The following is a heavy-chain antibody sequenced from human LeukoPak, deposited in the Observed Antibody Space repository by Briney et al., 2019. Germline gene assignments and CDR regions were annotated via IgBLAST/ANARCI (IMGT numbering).Heavy chain of an antibody. V-gene: IGHV4-39*07. CDR2: IYYSGST. D-gene: IGHD4-11*01. CDR1: GGSIISSSYY. J-gene: IGHJ4*02. Sequence: SETLSLTCTVSGGSIISSSYYWGWIRQPPGKGLEWIGSIYYSGSTYYNPSLKSRVVMSVDTSKNQFSLRMNSVTAADTVVYYCARLRPEYSNFFDHWGQGALVTVSS. CDR3: ARLRPEYSNFFDH.